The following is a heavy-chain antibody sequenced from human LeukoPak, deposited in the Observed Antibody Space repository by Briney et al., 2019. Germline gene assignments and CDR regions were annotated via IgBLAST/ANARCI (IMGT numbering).Heavy chain of an antibody. CDR1: GFTFSSYA. Sequence: GGSLRLSCAASGFTFSSYAMNWVRQAPGKGLEWISYINTDGSTIFYADSVNGRFTISRDNAKNSLYLQMNSLRVEDTAVYYCARDPFDYWGQGTLVTVSS. CDR2: INTDGSTI. J-gene: IGHJ4*02. CDR3: ARDPFDY. V-gene: IGHV3-48*03.